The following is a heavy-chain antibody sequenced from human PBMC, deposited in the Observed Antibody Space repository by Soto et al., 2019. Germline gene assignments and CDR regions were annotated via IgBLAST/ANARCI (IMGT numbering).Heavy chain of an antibody. Sequence: SETLSLTCTVSGGSISSGGYYWSWIRQHPGKGLEWIGYIYYSGSTYYNPSLKSRVTISVDTSKNQFSLKLSSVTAADTAVYYCARDKVVRRYFDGLYYYYGMDVWGQGTTVTVSS. CDR2: IYYSGST. CDR3: ARDKVVRRYFDGLYYYYGMDV. J-gene: IGHJ6*02. CDR1: GGSISSGGYY. D-gene: IGHD3-9*01. V-gene: IGHV4-31*03.